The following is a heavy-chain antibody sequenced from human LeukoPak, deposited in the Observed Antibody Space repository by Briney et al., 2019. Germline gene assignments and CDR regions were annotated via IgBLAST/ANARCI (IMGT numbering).Heavy chain of an antibody. CDR2: ISGSGGST. D-gene: IGHD6-13*01. CDR3: AKRGGRGIAAAGTFDY. CDR1: GLTLSSYA. J-gene: IGHJ4*02. Sequence: GGSLRLSCAASGLTLSSYAMSWVRQAPGKGLEWVSAISGSGGSTYYADSVKGRFTISRDNSKNTLYLQMNSLRAEDTGVYYCAKRGGRGIAAAGTFDYWGQGTLVTVSS. V-gene: IGHV3-23*01.